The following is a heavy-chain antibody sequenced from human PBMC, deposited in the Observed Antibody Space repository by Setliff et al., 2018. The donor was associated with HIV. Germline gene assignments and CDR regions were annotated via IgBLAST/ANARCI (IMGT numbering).Heavy chain of an antibody. V-gene: IGHV5-51*01. CDR1: GYKFTDYG. J-gene: IGHJ3*02. CDR2: IYGDGSDP. CDR3: ARPQSPQSSDAFDI. Sequence: PGESLKISCKGWGYKFTDYGVGWVRQMPGEGLEWMGVIYGDGSDPRSRPSFPCPVTLSVDPSLPPAYLRWTSLKASDTALYYCARPQSPQSSDAFDIWGQGT.